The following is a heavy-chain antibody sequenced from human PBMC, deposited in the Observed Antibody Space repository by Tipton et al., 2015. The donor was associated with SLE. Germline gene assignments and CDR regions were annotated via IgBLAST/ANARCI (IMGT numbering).Heavy chain of an antibody. V-gene: IGHV3-9*01. CDR2: ISWNSGSI. J-gene: IGHJ3*02. CDR1: GFTFDDYA. Sequence: SLRLSCAASGFTFDDYAMHWVRQAPGKGLEWVSGISWNSGSIGYADSVKGRFTISRDNAKNSLYLQMNSLRAEDTALYYCARGIGRGESDAFDIWGQGTMVTVSS. D-gene: IGHD3-10*01. CDR3: ARGIGRGESDAFDI.